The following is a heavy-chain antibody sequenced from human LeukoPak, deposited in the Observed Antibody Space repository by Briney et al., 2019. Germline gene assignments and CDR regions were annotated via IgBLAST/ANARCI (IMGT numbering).Heavy chain of an antibody. CDR1: GYTFTGSF. CDR3: ARCLELAAETTTLFDY. J-gene: IGHJ4*02. CDR2: INPNSGGT. V-gene: IGHV1-2*02. D-gene: IGHD6-13*01. Sequence: ASVKVSCKASGYTFTGSFVHSVRQAPGQGLEWLAWINPNSGGTNYAQNFQGRVIMTRDTSISTAYMELTRLRSEDTAVYYCARCLELAAETTTLFDYWGQGTLVTVSS.